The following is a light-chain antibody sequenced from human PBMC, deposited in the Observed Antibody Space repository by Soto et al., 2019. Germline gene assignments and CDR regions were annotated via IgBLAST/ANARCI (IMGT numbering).Light chain of an antibody. J-gene: IGKJ1*01. CDR3: QQYGRLPRA. Sequence: TLTPSAQPFVREERTTLSSPVSQSISSSYLAWDQQKPGQAPRLLLYGASNRATGIPDRLSCSGCGTDFTLACGRVEPDDFALYSWQQYGRLPRACGHGTKVDIK. V-gene: IGKV3-20*01. CDR2: GAS. CDR1: QSISSSY.